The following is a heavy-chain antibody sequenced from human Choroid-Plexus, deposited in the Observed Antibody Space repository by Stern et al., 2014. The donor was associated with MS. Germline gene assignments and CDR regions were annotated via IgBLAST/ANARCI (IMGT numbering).Heavy chain of an antibody. J-gene: IGHJ5*02. D-gene: IGHD2/OR15-2a*01. CDR2: VSHDGSYK. CDR3: AKDRQYLTYFFDH. CDR1: GFTFGSCA. Sequence: DQLVESGGGVVQPGRPLRLSCVASGFTFGSCAMHWVRQAPGKGLEWVGGVSHDGSYKYYADSVKGRFTISRDNSQNTLYMQMSSQRPEDTAVYYCAKDRQYLTYFFDHWGQGSLVTVSS. V-gene: IGHV3-30*18.